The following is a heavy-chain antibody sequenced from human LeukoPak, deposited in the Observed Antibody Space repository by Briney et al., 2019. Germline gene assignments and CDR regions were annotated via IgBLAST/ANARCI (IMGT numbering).Heavy chain of an antibody. CDR3: ARVGRGYCSSTSCSYYYYYYMDV. D-gene: IGHD2-2*01. CDR1: GFTFSDYY. V-gene: IGHV3-11*04. CDR2: ISSSGSTI. J-gene: IGHJ6*03. Sequence: PGGSLRLSCAASGFTFSDYYMSWIRQAPGKGLEWVSYISSSGSTIYYADSVKGRFTISRDNAKNSLYLQMNSLRAEDTAAYYCARVGRGYCSSTSCSYYYYYYMDVWGKGTTVTVSS.